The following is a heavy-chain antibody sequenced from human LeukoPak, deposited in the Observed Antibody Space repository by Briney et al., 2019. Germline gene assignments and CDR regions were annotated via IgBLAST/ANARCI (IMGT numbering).Heavy chain of an antibody. CDR2: IKQDGSEK. J-gene: IGHJ3*02. CDR1: GFTFSRYW. D-gene: IGHD3-22*01. V-gene: IGHV3-7*01. Sequence: GGSLRLSCAASGFTFSRYWMSWVRQAPGKGLEWVANIKQDGSEKYCVDSVKGRFTISRDNAKNSLYLQMNSLRAEDTAVYYCARLGFYDSSGYYHEVFDMWGQGTMVTVSS. CDR3: ARLGFYDSSGYYHEVFDM.